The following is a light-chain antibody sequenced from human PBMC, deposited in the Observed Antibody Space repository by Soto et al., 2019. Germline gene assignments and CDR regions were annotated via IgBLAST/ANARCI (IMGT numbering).Light chain of an antibody. CDR3: QQYNSNSP. J-gene: IGKJ5*01. V-gene: IGKV1-5*01. CDR2: DAS. CDR1: QSISSW. Sequence: DIQVTQSPSTLSASVGDRVTITCRASQSISSWLAWYQQKPGKAPKLLIYDASTSESGVPSRFSGSGSGTEFTLTISSLQPDDFATYYCQQYNSNSPFGQGTRLEI.